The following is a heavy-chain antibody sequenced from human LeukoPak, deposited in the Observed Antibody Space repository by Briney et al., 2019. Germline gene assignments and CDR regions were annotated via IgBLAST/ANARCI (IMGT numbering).Heavy chain of an antibody. D-gene: IGHD3-16*01. Sequence: GASVKVSCKASGHTFTSYDINWVRQATGQGLEWMGWMNPNSGNTGYAQKFQGRVTMTRNTSISTAYMELSSLRSEDTAVYYCARGWSGGYYYYYYYMDVWGKGTTVTISS. J-gene: IGHJ6*03. CDR1: GHTFTSYD. CDR2: MNPNSGNT. CDR3: ARGWSGGYYYYYYYMDV. V-gene: IGHV1-8*01.